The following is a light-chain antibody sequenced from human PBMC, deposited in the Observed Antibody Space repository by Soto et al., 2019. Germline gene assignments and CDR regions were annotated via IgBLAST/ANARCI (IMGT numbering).Light chain of an antibody. Sequence: EIVLTQSPGPLSLSPGERATLPCRASQSFSSTYLAWYQQKPGQAPRLLIYGASSRATGVPDRFSGSGSGTDFTLTISRLEPEDFAVYYCQQYGRSITFGQGTRLEI. V-gene: IGKV3-20*01. J-gene: IGKJ5*01. CDR2: GAS. CDR3: QQYGRSIT. CDR1: QSFSSTY.